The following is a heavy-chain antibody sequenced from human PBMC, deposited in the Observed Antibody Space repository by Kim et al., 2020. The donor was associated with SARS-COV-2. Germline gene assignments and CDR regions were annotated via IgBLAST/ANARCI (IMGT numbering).Heavy chain of an antibody. CDR1: GDSVSSNSAA. CDR3: ARDLGPSYCGGDCYFDPDADAFYI. CDR2: TYYRSKWYN. D-gene: IGHD2-21*01. V-gene: IGHV6-1*01. Sequence: SQTLSLTCAISGDSVSSNSAAWNWIRQSPSRGLEWLGRTYYRSKWYNDYAVSVKSRITINPDTSKNQFSLQLNSVTPEDTAVYYCARDLGPSYCGGDCYFDPDADAFYIWGQGTMVTVSS. J-gene: IGHJ3*02.